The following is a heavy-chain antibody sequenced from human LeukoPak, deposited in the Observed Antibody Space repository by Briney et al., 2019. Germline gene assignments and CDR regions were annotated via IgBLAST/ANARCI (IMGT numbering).Heavy chain of an antibody. J-gene: IGHJ4*02. CDR3: ARRGGVINPDFHFDY. D-gene: IGHD2/OR15-2a*01. Sequence: KPSETLSLTCTVSGGSISSSSYYWGWIRQPPGKGLEWIGSIYYSGSTYYNPSLKSRVTISVDTSKNQFSLKLSSVTAADTAVYYCARRGGVINPDFHFDYWGQGTPVTVSS. CDR1: GGSISSSSYY. CDR2: IYYSGST. V-gene: IGHV4-39*01.